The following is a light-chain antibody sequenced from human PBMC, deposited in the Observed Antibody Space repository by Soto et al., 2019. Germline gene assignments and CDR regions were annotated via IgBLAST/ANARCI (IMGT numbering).Light chain of an antibody. CDR2: DAS. J-gene: IGKJ5*01. CDR1: QSVSSY. Sequence: EIVLTQSPGTLSLSPGERATLSCRASQSVSSYLAWYQQKPGQAPRLLIYDASNRATGIQARFSGSGSGTDFTLTISSLEPEDFAVYYCKQRSNWPLTFGQGTRLEIK. V-gene: IGKV3-11*01. CDR3: KQRSNWPLT.